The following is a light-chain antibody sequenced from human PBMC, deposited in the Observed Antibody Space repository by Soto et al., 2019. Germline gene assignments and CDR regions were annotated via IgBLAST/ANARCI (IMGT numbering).Light chain of an antibody. CDR1: SSDVGGYSY. CDR2: DVS. J-gene: IGLJ1*01. V-gene: IGLV2-14*01. CDR3: ASYTTSSTYV. Sequence: QSVLTQPASVSGSPGPSIAISCTGTSSDVGGYSYVSWYQRQPGKAPKLVISDVSHRPSGVSDRFSGSKSGNTASLTISGLQTEDEADYYCASYTTSSTYVFGTGTKVTVL.